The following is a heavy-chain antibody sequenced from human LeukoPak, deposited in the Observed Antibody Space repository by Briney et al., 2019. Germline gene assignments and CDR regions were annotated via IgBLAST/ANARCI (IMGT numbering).Heavy chain of an antibody. J-gene: IGHJ3*02. CDR2: IYSGGST. V-gene: IGHV3-53*01. Sequence: PGGSLRLSCAASGFTVSSNYMSWVRQAPGKGLEWVSVIYSGGSTYYADSVKGRFTISRDNSKNTLYLQMNSLRAEDTAVYYCARDQRGYCSSTSCYDAFDIWGQGTMVTVSS. D-gene: IGHD2-2*01. CDR1: GFTVSSNY. CDR3: ARDQRGYCSSTSCYDAFDI.